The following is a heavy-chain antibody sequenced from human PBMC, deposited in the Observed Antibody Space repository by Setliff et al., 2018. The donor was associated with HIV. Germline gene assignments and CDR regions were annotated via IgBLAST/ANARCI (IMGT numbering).Heavy chain of an antibody. CDR1: GGSFSDHY. V-gene: IGHV4-34*11. J-gene: IGHJ4*02. CDR3: ARGHGVYSGSYLAVYFDY. Sequence: SETLSLTCAVYGGSFSDHYWSWIRQPPGKGLEWIGYIYYSGSTYYNPSLKSRVTMSVDTSKNQFSLNLTSVTAADTAVYYCARGHGVYSGSYLAVYFDYWGQGTLVTVSS. CDR2: IYYSGST. D-gene: IGHD1-26*01.